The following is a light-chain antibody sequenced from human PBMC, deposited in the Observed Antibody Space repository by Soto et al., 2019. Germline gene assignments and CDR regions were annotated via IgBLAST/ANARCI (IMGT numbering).Light chain of an antibody. Sequence: SVSGYTRQPLTISCIEIISHVSGYNYVSWYQQHPGKAPKLMIYDVSNRPSGVSNRFSGYKSGHTASLTISGLQAEDEADYYCSSYARRRTYVCGTGTKVTVL. CDR3: SSYARRRTYV. CDR2: DVS. J-gene: IGLJ1*01. V-gene: IGLV2-14*01. CDR1: ISHVSGYNY.